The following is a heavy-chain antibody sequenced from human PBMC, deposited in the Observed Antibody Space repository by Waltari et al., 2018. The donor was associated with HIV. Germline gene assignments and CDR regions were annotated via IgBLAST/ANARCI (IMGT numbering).Heavy chain of an antibody. CDR3: ARDWSGGDLDPRGMDV. CDR1: GFTFSSYS. V-gene: IGHV3-48*01. CDR2: ISSSSSTI. D-gene: IGHD2-21*02. J-gene: IGHJ6*02. Sequence: EVQLVESGGGLVQPGGSLRLSCAASGFTFSSYSMNWVRQAPGKGLEWVSYISSSSSTIYYADSVKGRFTISRDNAKNSLYLQMNSLRAEDTAVYYCARDWSGGDLDPRGMDVWGQGTTVTVSS.